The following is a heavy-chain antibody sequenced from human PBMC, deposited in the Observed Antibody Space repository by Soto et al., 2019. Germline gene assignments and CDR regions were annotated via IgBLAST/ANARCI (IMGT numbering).Heavy chain of an antibody. CDR2: IYYNGSA. J-gene: IGHJ6*02. D-gene: IGHD2-21*02. CDR3: ARRGGNSDWYYYYGMDV. V-gene: IGHV4-39*01. CDR1: SGTLSTSSYL. Sequence: ETLVYTNSGSSGTLSTSSYLGCRLRQPTGRGLEWIGSIYYNGSAYYTLSLKSRVTISVDPSKNQFSLKLSSVTAADTAVYYCARRGGNSDWYYYYGMDVWGQGTTGT.